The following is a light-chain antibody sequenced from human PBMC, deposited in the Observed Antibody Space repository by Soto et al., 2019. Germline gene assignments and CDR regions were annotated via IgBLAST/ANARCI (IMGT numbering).Light chain of an antibody. J-gene: IGKJ1*01. Sequence: DIQMTQSPSSVSAFVGDRVTITCRASQGIGSWLAWYQQKPGKAPYLLIYGASSLQSGVPSRFSGSGSGTDFTRTISSLQPEDFATYFCQQASSFPWTFGQGTKVEI. CDR2: GAS. V-gene: IGKV1-12*01. CDR1: QGIGSW. CDR3: QQASSFPWT.